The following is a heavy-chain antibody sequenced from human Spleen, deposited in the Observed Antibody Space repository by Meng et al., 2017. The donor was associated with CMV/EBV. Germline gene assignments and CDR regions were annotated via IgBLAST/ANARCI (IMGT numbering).Heavy chain of an antibody. Sequence: GESLKISCAASGFTFSSYEMNWVRQAPGKGLEWVSSISSSGRTIDYADSVKGRFTISRDNAKNSLYLQMNSLRAEDTAVYYCARVQPITGTKDDAFDIWGQGTMVTVSS. J-gene: IGHJ3*02. CDR1: GFTFSSYE. D-gene: IGHD1-7*01. V-gene: IGHV3-48*03. CDR2: ISSSGRTI. CDR3: ARVQPITGTKDDAFDI.